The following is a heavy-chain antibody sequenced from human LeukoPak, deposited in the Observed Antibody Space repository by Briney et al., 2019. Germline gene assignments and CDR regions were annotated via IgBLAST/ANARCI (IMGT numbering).Heavy chain of an antibody. CDR1: GFTFSSYV. V-gene: IGHV3-74*01. CDR2: ISHDGII. Sequence: QSGGSLRLSCAASGFTFSSYVMHWVRRTPGKGLVWVSRISHDGIISYADSVKGRFTISRDNAKNTLILQMNSLRVEDTAVYYCARDWAYKIDYWGRGTLVTVSS. CDR3: ARDWAYKIDY. J-gene: IGHJ4*02. D-gene: IGHD5-24*01.